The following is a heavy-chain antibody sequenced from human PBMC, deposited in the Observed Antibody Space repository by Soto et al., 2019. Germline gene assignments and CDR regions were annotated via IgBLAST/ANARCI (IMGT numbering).Heavy chain of an antibody. D-gene: IGHD3-10*01. Sequence: WGSLRLSCVASGLTIGSRAMSWVRHAPGEGLQWVSIITDNGGDAKYADSVRGRFVISRDNSKKTLYLQMTSLTAEDSAMYFCARRSTDSYPGSRIFDFWGRGTLVTVSS. V-gene: IGHV3-23*01. CDR3: ARRSTDSYPGSRIFDF. CDR1: GLTIGSRA. CDR2: ITDNGGDA. J-gene: IGHJ4*02.